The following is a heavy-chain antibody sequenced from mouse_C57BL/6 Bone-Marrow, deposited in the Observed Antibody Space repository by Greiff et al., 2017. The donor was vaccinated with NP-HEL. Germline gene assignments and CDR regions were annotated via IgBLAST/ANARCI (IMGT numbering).Heavy chain of an antibody. J-gene: IGHJ2*01. CDR2: IDPSDSYT. D-gene: IGHD4-1*01. V-gene: IGHV1-59*01. Sequence: VQLQQSGAELVRPGTSVKLSCKASGYTFTSYWMHWVKQRPGQGLAWIGVIDPSDSYTNYNQKFKGKATLTVDTSSSTAYMQLSSLTSEDSAVYYCASLRTGNYLDYWGQGTTLTVSS. CDR1: GYTFTSYW. CDR3: ASLRTGNYLDY.